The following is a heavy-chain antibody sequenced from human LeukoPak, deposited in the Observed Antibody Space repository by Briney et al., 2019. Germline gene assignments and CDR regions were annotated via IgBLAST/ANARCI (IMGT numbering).Heavy chain of an antibody. CDR3: ARHTTGSGSSDY. CDR1: GGSISSYY. V-gene: IGHV4-59*08. Sequence: ASETLSLTCTVSGGSISSYYWSWLRQPPGKGLEWIGYIYDSGSTNYNPSLKSRVTISVDTSKNQFSLKLSSVTAADTAVYYCARHTTGSGSSDYWGQGTLVTVSS. D-gene: IGHD1-26*01. CDR2: IYDSGST. J-gene: IGHJ4*02.